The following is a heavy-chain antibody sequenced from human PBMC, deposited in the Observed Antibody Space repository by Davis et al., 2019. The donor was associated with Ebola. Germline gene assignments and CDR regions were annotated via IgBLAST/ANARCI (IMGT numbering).Heavy chain of an antibody. D-gene: IGHD5-18*01. CDR1: GFTFSSYG. V-gene: IGHV3-23*01. CDR3: VRGGIQIWSSHYLDY. J-gene: IGHJ4*02. Sequence: GESLKISCAASGFTFSSYGMSWVRQAPGKGLEWVSSISTTGGSTFYTDSVKGRFTISRDNSKNTLSLQMNSLRSDDTAVYYCVRGGIQIWSSHYLDYWGQGTLVTVSS. CDR2: ISTTGGST.